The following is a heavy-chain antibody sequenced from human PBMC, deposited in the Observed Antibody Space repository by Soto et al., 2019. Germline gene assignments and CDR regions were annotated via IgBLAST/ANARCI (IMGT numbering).Heavy chain of an antibody. J-gene: IGHJ4*02. CDR1: GYTLTELS. CDR3: ATCSGSYYEPQPFDY. CDR2: FDPEDGET. Sequence: ASVKVSCKVSGYTLTELSMHWVRQAPGKGLEWMGGFDPEDGETIYAQKFQGRVTMTEDTSTDTAYMELSSLRSEDTAVYYCATCSGSYYEPQPFDYWGQGTLVTVSS. V-gene: IGHV1-24*01. D-gene: IGHD3-10*02.